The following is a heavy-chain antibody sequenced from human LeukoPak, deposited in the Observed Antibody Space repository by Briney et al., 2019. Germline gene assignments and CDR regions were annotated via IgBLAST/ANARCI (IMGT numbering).Heavy chain of an antibody. Sequence: SETLSLTCTVSGGSIRSSYYYWGWGRQPPGTGLEWIGSAYYGRSPYFNPSLARRAPISVDPSKNPFSLKISSVPAADTAVYCCARSSGTGTFSYWGQGTLVTVSS. CDR2: AYYGRSP. V-gene: IGHV4-39*02. J-gene: IGHJ4*02. CDR3: ARSSGTGTFSY. CDR1: GGSIRSSYYY. D-gene: IGHD6-25*01.